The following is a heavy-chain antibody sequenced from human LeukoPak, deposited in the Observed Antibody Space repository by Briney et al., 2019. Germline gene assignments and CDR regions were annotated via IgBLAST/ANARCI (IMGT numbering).Heavy chain of an antibody. CDR3: ARGGSSSWYNTYYYYYYGMDV. Sequence: GGSLRLSRAASGFTVSSNYMSWVRQAPGKGLEWVSVIYSGGSTYYADSVKGRFTISRDNSKNTLYLQMNSLRAEDTAVYYCARGGSSSWYNTYYYYYYGMDVWGQGTTVTVSS. V-gene: IGHV3-53*01. D-gene: IGHD6-13*01. CDR1: GFTVSSNY. J-gene: IGHJ6*02. CDR2: IYSGGST.